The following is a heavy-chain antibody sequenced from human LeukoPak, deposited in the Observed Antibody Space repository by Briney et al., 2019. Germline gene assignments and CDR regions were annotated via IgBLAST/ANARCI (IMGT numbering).Heavy chain of an antibody. V-gene: IGHV4-59*01. CDR1: GGSLSRYN. D-gene: IGHD4-23*01. CDR2: TLYTGST. Sequence: SETPSLTRTEPGGSLSRYNWSSIREPLRKGLEWIGYTLYTGSTNYNPSLKSRVTISVLTTKIRFSLKRSSVAAADTAVYYCATLAGGDDAFDIWGQGTMVTVSS. CDR3: ATLAGGDDAFDI. J-gene: IGHJ3*02.